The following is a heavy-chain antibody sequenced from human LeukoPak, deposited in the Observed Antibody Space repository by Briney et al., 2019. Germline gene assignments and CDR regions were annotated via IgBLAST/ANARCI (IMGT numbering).Heavy chain of an antibody. D-gene: IGHD4-17*01. CDR2: INPNSGVT. CDR3: ASSNFGAYDVYCDY. CDR1: GYTFTGDY. Sequence: ASVKVSCKASGYTFTGDYIHWVRQAPGQGLEWMGWINPNSGVTKYAQKFQGRVTMTSDTSISTAYMEVSSLRSDDTAVYYCASSNFGAYDVYCDYWGQGTLVTVPS. J-gene: IGHJ4*02. V-gene: IGHV1-2*02.